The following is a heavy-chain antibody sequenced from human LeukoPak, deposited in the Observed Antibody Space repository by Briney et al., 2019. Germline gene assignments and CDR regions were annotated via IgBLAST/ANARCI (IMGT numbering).Heavy chain of an antibody. CDR1: GFTFDDYA. J-gene: IGHJ4*02. V-gene: IGHV3-9*01. Sequence: PGGSLRLSCAASGFTFDDYAMHWVRQAPGKGLEWVSGISWNSGSIGYADSVKARFTISRDNAKNSLYLQMNSLRAEDTALYYCAKDSRFLEWLLPNFDYWGQGTLVTVSS. D-gene: IGHD3-3*01. CDR2: ISWNSGSI. CDR3: AKDSRFLEWLLPNFDY.